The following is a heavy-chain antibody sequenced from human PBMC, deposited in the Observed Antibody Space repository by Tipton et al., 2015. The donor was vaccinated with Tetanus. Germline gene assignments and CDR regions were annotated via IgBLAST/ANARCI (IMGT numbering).Heavy chain of an antibody. J-gene: IGHJ5*02. CDR2: IYFEGST. D-gene: IGHD5-24*01. CDR1: GGSISDKKYY. V-gene: IGHV4-39*02. Sequence: LVKPTETLSLTCTVSGGSISDKKYYWGWIRQPPGKGLEWLASIYFEGSTYYSPSLKSRLTIDVDTSHNLFSLRLTSVSAADTAVYYCARHLYGYWFDPWGQGALVTVSS. CDR3: ARHLYGYWFDP.